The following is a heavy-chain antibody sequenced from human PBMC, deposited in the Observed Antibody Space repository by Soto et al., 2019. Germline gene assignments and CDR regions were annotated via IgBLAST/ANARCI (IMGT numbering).Heavy chain of an antibody. CDR1: GYSFTSYW. Sequence: GYSLKISCNASGYSFTSYWIGLLLQMPGKGLEWMGIIYPGDSDTRYSPPFQGQVTISADKSSSTAYLQWSSLRASDSAMYYCARPLSATHGLDVWGQGTTVTVSS. V-gene: IGHV5-51*01. CDR3: ARPLSATHGLDV. CDR2: IYPGDSDT. J-gene: IGHJ6*02.